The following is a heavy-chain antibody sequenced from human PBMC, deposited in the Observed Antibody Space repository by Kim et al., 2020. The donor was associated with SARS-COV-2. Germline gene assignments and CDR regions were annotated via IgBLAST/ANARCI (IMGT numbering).Heavy chain of an antibody. V-gene: IGHV4-61*01. CDR2: IYYSGST. CDR3: ARVTVGYCSSTSCYPPDLVEY. Sequence: SETLSLTCTVSGGSVSSGSYYWSWIRQPPGKGLEWIGYIYYSGSTNYNPSLKSRVTISVDTSKNQFSLKLSSVTAADTAVYYCARVTVGYCSSTSCYPPDLVEYWGQGTLVTVSS. J-gene: IGHJ4*02. CDR1: GGSVSSGSYY. D-gene: IGHD2-2*01.